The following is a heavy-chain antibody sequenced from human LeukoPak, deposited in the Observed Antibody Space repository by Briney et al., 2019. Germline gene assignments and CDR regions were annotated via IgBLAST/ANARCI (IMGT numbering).Heavy chain of an antibody. CDR3: ARFTYCSSTSCYLFDY. D-gene: IGHD2-2*01. Sequence: ASVKVSCKASGYTFTGYYMHWVRQAPGQGLEWMGRINPNSGGTNYAQKFQGRVTMTRDTSISTAYMELSRLRSDDTAVYYCARFTYCSSTSCYLFDYWGQGTLVTVSS. CDR2: INPNSGGT. CDR1: GYTFTGYY. V-gene: IGHV1-2*06. J-gene: IGHJ4*02.